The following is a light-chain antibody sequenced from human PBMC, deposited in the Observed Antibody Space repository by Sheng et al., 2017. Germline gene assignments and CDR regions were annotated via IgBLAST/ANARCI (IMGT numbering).Light chain of an antibody. Sequence: DIQLTQSPSFLSASVGDRVTITCRASQGISSYLAWYQQKPGKAPKLLIYAASTLQSGVPSRFSGSGSGTEFTLTISSLQPEDFATYYCQQLNSYPLLTFGRRDRRWRSN. CDR2: AAS. CDR3: QQLNSYPLLT. J-gene: IGKJ4*01. CDR1: QGISSY. V-gene: IGKV1-9*01.